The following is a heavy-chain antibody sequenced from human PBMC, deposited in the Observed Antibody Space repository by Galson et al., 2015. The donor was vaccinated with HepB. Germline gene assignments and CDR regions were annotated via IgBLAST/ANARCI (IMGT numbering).Heavy chain of an antibody. CDR3: ARGGGVVPAAIPNYYYYYGMDV. CDR2: INPNSGGT. CDR1: GYTFTGYY. D-gene: IGHD2-2*01. V-gene: IGHV1-2*04. J-gene: IGHJ6*02. Sequence: SVKVSCKASGYTFTGYYMHWVRQAPGQGLEWMGWINPNSGGTNYAQKFQGWVTMTRDPSISTAYMELSRLRSDDTAVYYCARGGGVVPAAIPNYYYYYGMDVWGQGTTVTVSS.